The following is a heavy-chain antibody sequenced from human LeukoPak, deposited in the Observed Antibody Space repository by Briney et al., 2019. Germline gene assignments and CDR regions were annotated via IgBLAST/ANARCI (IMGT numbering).Heavy chain of an antibody. J-gene: IGHJ4*02. Sequence: GRSLRLSCAASGFSFSSYGMHWVRQAPGKGLEWLAVISYDGTNKYYADSVMGRFTVSRDNSKNTLYLQMNSLRAEDTAIYYCAKDPTYYCDSSPTEYWGQGTLVTVSS. CDR3: AKDPTYYCDSSPTEY. CDR2: ISYDGTNK. D-gene: IGHD3-22*01. V-gene: IGHV3-30*18. CDR1: GFSFSSYG.